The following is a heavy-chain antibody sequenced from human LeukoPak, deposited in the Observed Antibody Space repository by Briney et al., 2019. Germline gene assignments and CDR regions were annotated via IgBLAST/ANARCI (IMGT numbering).Heavy chain of an antibody. D-gene: IGHD1-1*01. J-gene: IGHJ4*02. CDR3: AKDICADGTTPCYFDY. Sequence: GGSLRLSCAASGFTFSSYAMSWVRQAPGKGLEWVSAISGSGGSTYYADSVKGRFTISRDNSKNSLYLQMNSLRAEDTALYYCAKDICADGTTPCYFDYWGQGTLVTVSS. CDR2: ISGSGGST. CDR1: GFTFSSYA. V-gene: IGHV3-23*01.